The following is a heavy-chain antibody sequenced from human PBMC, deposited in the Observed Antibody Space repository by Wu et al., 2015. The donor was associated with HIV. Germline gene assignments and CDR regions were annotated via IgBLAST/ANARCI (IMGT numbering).Heavy chain of an antibody. J-gene: IGHJ6*03. V-gene: IGHV1-69*13. CDR3: ARSSSYDYYYYMDV. D-gene: IGHD6-6*01. CDR2: IIPMFDIT. CDR1: GGTFNTYA. Sequence: QVQLAQSGAEVKKPGSSVKVSCKASGGTFNTYALNWVRQAPGQGLEWMGRIIPMFDITHYAQKFRGRVTITADESTGTAYMEVNSLRSEDTAVYYCARSSSYDYYYYMDVWGKGTTVTVSS.